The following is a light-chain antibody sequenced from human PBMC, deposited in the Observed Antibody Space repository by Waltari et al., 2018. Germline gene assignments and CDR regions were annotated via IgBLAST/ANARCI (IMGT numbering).Light chain of an antibody. Sequence: QSVLTQPPSVSGTPGQTIPLSCTGSSSNIGAQYAVHWYQQLPGAAPKLLIFSYYNRPSGVPDRFSGSKSGTAASLAITGLQAEDEADYYCQSYDMFLSGSVVFGGGTKVTVL. CDR3: QSYDMFLSGSVV. CDR1: SSNIGAQYA. V-gene: IGLV1-40*01. J-gene: IGLJ2*01. CDR2: SYY.